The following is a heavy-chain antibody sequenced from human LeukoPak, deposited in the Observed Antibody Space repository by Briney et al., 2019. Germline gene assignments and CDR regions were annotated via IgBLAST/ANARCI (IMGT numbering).Heavy chain of an antibody. V-gene: IGHV1-8*03. CDR3: ARGRSTGYPYYFEY. D-gene: IGHD5-12*01. CDR1: GYTFTGYD. J-gene: IGHJ4*02. CDR2: MNPNSGST. Sequence: ASVKVSCKASGYTFTGYDINWVRQATGQGLEGMGWMNPNSGSTGYAQKFQGRVTITRNTSISTAYMELSGLRSEDTAVYYCARGRSTGYPYYFEYWGQGTLVTVSS.